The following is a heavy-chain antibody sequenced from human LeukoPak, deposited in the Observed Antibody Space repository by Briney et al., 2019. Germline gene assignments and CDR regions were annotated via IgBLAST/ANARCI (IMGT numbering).Heavy chain of an antibody. V-gene: IGHV1-8*03. Sequence: ASVKVSCKASGYTFTSYDINWVRQATGQGLEWMGWMNPNSGNTGYAQKFQGRVTITRNTSISTAYMELSSLRSEDTAVYYCARGRGDFWSGYYSNWFDPWGQGTLVTVSS. CDR1: GYTFTSYD. D-gene: IGHD3-3*01. CDR3: ARGRGDFWSGYYSNWFDP. CDR2: MNPNSGNT. J-gene: IGHJ5*02.